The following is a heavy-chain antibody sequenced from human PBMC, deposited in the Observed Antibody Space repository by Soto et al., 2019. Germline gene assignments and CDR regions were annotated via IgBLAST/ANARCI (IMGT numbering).Heavy chain of an antibody. Sequence: GGSLRLSCAASGFTFSSYSMNWVRQAPGKGLEWVSYISSSSSTIYYADSVKGRFTISRDNAKNSLYLQMNSLRDEDTAVYYCARDPHIVVVTAIPDAFDIWGQGTMVTVSS. CDR3: ARDPHIVVVTAIPDAFDI. D-gene: IGHD2-21*02. CDR1: GFTFSSYS. CDR2: ISSSSSTI. J-gene: IGHJ3*02. V-gene: IGHV3-48*02.